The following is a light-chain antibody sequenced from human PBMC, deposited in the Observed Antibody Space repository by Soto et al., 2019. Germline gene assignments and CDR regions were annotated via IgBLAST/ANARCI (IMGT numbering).Light chain of an antibody. CDR1: QSVSSN. J-gene: IGKJ4*01. CDR3: QQYNNLLT. V-gene: IGKV3-15*01. Sequence: EILMTQSPATLSVSPGERATLSCRASQSVSSNLAWYQQKPGQAPRLLIYGASTRATGIPARFSGSGSGTEFTLTISSLQSEDFAVYYCQQYNNLLTFGGGTKVDIK. CDR2: GAS.